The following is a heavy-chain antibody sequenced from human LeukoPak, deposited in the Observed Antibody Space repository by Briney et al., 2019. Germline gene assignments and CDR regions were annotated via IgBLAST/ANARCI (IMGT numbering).Heavy chain of an antibody. D-gene: IGHD2-15*01. CDR1: GFTFSSYG. CDR2: ISYDGSNK. Sequence: GSLRLSCAASGFTFSSYGMHWVRQAPGKGLEWVAVISYDGSNKYYADSVKGRFTISRDNSKNTLYLQMNSLRAEDTAVYYCAKDKYPKYCSGGSCYSGWFDPWGQGTLVTVSS. J-gene: IGHJ5*02. V-gene: IGHV3-30*18. CDR3: AKDKYPKYCSGGSCYSGWFDP.